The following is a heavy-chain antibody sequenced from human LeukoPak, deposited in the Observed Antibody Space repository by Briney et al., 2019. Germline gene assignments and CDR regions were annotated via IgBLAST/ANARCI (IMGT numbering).Heavy chain of an antibody. V-gene: IGHV1-69*05. Sequence: GSSVTVSCKASGGTFSSYAISWVRQAPGQGLEWMGGIIPIFGTANYAQKFQGRVTITTDESTSTAYMELSSLRSEDTAVYYCARGAAGGVDYYYMDVWGKGTTVTVSS. CDR3: ARGAAGGVDYYYMDV. CDR2: IIPIFGTA. D-gene: IGHD6-25*01. CDR1: GGTFSSYA. J-gene: IGHJ6*03.